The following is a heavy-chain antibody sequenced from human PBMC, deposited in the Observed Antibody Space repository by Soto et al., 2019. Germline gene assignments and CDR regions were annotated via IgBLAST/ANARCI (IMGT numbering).Heavy chain of an antibody. CDR2: ISSSSSYI. CDR3: ARAFSLAGYSNHAFSY. V-gene: IGHV3-21*01. Sequence: AGSLRLSCAAAGFTLSSYSMNWFRQPPGKGLEWVSSISSSSSYIYYADSVKGRFTISRDNAKNSLYLQMNSLRAEDTAVYYCARAFSLAGYSNHAFSYWGQGSFVTGSS. J-gene: IGHJ4*02. CDR1: GFTLSSYS. D-gene: IGHD3-9*01.